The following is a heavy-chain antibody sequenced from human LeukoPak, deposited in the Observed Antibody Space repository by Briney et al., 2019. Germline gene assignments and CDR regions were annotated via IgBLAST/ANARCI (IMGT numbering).Heavy chain of an antibody. CDR2: IYYSGST. Sequence: SETLSLTCTVSGGSISSSSYYWGWIRQPPGKGLEWIGSIYYSGSTYYNPSLKSRVTISADTSKNQFSLKLSSVTAADTAVYYCASIYDSSGEWGQGTLVTVSS. V-gene: IGHV4-39*01. D-gene: IGHD3-22*01. J-gene: IGHJ4*02. CDR3: ASIYDSSGE. CDR1: GGSISSSSYY.